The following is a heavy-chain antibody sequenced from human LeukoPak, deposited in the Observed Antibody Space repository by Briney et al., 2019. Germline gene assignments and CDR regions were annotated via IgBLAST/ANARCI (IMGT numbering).Heavy chain of an antibody. CDR3: ARVPLGGFGELFPD. V-gene: IGHV1-2*02. Sequence: ASVKVSCKASGYTFTGYYMHWVRQAPGQGLEWMGWINPNSGGTNYAQNFQGRVTMTRDTSISTAYMELSRLRSDDTAVYYCARVPLGGFGELFPDWGQGTLVTVSS. CDR2: INPNSGGT. J-gene: IGHJ4*02. D-gene: IGHD3-10*01. CDR1: GYTFTGYY.